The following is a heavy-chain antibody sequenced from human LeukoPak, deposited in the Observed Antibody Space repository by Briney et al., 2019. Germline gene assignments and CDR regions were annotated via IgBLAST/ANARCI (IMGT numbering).Heavy chain of an antibody. V-gene: IGHV4-59*01. CDR2: IYYSGST. J-gene: IGHJ4*02. Sequence: PSETLSLTCTVSGDSINSYYWSWIRQPPGKGLEWIGYIYYSGSTNYNPSLKSRVTISVDTSKNQFSLRLSSVTAADTAVYYCARVTGYMTEDYFDYWGQGTLITVSS. CDR3: ARVTGYMTEDYFDY. D-gene: IGHD6-13*01. CDR1: GDSINSYY.